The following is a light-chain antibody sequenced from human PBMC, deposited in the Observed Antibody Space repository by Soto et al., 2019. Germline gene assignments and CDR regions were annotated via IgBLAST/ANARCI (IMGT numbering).Light chain of an antibody. CDR2: DAS. CDR3: HQRKSWPRT. J-gene: IGKJ1*01. CDR1: LTISDNS. Sequence: IVVTRCAGTLSWSPGERATLSCRASLTISDNSLAWYQQTAGQSPRLVIYDASNRATGIPDRFSASGSGPDFTLTISRLEPEDFAVSYPHQRKSWPRTFRQGP. V-gene: IGKV3D-20*02.